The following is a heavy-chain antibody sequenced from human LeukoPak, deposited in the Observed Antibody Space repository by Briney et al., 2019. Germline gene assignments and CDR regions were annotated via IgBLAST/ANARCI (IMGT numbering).Heavy chain of an antibody. D-gene: IGHD5-24*01. Sequence: PSETLSLTCTVSGGSISSYYWSWIRQPPGKGLEWIGYIYYGGSTNYNPSLKSRVTISVDTSKNQFSLKLSSVTAADTAVYYCAREGRDGSDYWGQGTLVTVSS. CDR3: AREGRDGSDY. CDR1: GGSISSYY. CDR2: IYYGGST. J-gene: IGHJ4*02. V-gene: IGHV4-59*01.